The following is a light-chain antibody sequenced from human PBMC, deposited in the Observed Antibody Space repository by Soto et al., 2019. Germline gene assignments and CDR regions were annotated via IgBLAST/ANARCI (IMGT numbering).Light chain of an antibody. CDR1: QSTNTW. V-gene: IGKV1-5*03. Sequence: DIQMTQSPSTLSASVGDRITITCRASQSTNTWLGRYHHKPGKTPKSLIYKVSSLESGVPSRFSGSVSGTEFTLTISSLQPDDFAAYYCKQYSTDPWTFGQGTKVLIK. CDR2: KVS. CDR3: KQYSTDPWT. J-gene: IGKJ1*01.